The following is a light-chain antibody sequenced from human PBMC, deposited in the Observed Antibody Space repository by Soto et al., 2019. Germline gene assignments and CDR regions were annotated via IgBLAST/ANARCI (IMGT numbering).Light chain of an antibody. V-gene: IGKV3-15*01. J-gene: IGKJ1*01. CDR2: GAS. Sequence: EIVMTQSPATLSVSPGERATLSCRASQSVNSNLAWYQQKPGQAPRLLIYGASTRATGVPARFSGSGSGTEFTLTVSSLQSEDFAFYFCQQYNNLPTFGQGTKVEIK. CDR1: QSVNSN. CDR3: QQYNNLPT.